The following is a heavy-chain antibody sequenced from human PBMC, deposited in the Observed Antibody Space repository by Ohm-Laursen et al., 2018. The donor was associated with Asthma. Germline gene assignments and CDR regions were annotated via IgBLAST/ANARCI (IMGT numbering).Heavy chain of an antibody. CDR2: IWYDGTNK. CDR1: GFTFSSYG. CDR3: ARDGSRSGHYPRPHDY. Sequence: SLRLSCTASGFTFSSYGMHWVRQAPGKGLEWVAVIWYDGTNKYYGDSVKGRFTISRDNSKNTVDLQMNSLRAEDTAVYYCARDGSRSGHYPRPHDYWGQGTLVTVSS. V-gene: IGHV3-33*08. J-gene: IGHJ4*02. D-gene: IGHD3-22*01.